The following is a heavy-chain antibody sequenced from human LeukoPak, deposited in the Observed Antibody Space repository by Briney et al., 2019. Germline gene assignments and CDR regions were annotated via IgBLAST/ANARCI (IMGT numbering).Heavy chain of an antibody. CDR1: GYTFTGYY. CDR3: ARDEDIVVVPAATIGRYFGY. V-gene: IGHV1-2*02. CDR2: INPNSGGT. Sequence: ASVKVSCKASGYTFTGYYMHWVRQAPGQGLEWMGWINPNSGGTNYAQKFQGRVTMTRDTSISTAYMELSRLRSDDTAVYYCARDEDIVVVPAATIGRYFGYWGQGTLVTVSS. D-gene: IGHD2-2*01. J-gene: IGHJ4*02.